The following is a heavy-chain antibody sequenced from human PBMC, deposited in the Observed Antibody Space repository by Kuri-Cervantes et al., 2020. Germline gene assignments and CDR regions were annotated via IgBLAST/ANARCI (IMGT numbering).Heavy chain of an antibody. V-gene: IGHV3-48*02. CDR3: ARDQQYCSSTSCSNRGGFWFDP. Sequence: GGSLRLSCAASGFTFSSYSMNWVRQAPGKGLEWVSYMSSSSSTIYYADSVKGRFTISRDNAKNSLYLQMNSLRDEDTAVYYCARDQQYCSSTSCSNRGGFWFDPWGQGTLVTVSS. CDR2: MSSSSSTI. CDR1: GFTFSSYS. J-gene: IGHJ5*02. D-gene: IGHD2-2*01.